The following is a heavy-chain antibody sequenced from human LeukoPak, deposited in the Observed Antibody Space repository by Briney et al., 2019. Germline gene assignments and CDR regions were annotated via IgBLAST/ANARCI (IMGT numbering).Heavy chain of an antibody. Sequence: GGSLRLSCAASGFTFSSYSMNWVRQAPGKGLEWVSYISSSGSTIYYADSVKGRFTISRDNAKNSLYLQMNSLRAEDTAVYYCARDLGQQLNYYYGMDVWGQGTTVTVSS. CDR1: GFTFSSYS. V-gene: IGHV3-48*04. J-gene: IGHJ6*02. CDR2: ISSSGSTI. D-gene: IGHD6-13*01. CDR3: ARDLGQQLNYYYGMDV.